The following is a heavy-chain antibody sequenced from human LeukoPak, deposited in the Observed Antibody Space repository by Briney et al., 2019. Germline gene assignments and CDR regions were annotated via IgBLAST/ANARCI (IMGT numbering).Heavy chain of an antibody. D-gene: IGHD6-6*01. Sequence: GGSLTLSCAAYGLTVSSEYLAWVRQAQGKGLEWISVIYGAGATYYADSVEGRFTISRDTYNNALYLQMNSLRVEDTAVYHCARLLPASRHYFDYWGRGTPVTVSS. CDR2: IYGAGAT. J-gene: IGHJ4*02. V-gene: IGHV3-53*01. CDR3: ARLLPASRHYFDY. CDR1: GLTVSSEY.